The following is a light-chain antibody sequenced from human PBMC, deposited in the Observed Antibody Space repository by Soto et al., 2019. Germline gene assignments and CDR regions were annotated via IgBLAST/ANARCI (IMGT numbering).Light chain of an antibody. CDR3: SSYAGSNNPHVV. Sequence: QSVLTQPPSASGSPGQSVTISCTGTSSDVGGYNYVSWYQQHPGKAPKLMIYEVSKRPSGVPDRCSGSKSGNTDSLTVSGLQAEDEADYYCSSYAGSNNPHVVFGGGTKLTVL. J-gene: IGLJ2*01. CDR1: SSDVGGYNY. V-gene: IGLV2-8*01. CDR2: EVS.